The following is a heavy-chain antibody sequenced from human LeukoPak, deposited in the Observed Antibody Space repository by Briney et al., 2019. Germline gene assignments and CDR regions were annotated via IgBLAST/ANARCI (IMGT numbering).Heavy chain of an antibody. CDR2: IYYSGST. CDR3: ARGGPPGYYYDYYMDV. V-gene: IGHV4-59*01. Sequence: SETLSLTCTVSGGSISSYYWSWIRQPPGKGLEWIGYIYYSGSTSYNPSLKSRVTISVDTSKNQFSLKMSFVTAADTAVYFCARGGPPGYYYDYYMDVWGKGTTVTISS. CDR1: GGSISSYY. J-gene: IGHJ6*03.